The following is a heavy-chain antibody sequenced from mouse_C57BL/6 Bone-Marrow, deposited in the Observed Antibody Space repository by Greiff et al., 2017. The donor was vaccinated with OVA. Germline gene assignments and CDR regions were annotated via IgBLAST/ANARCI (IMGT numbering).Heavy chain of an antibody. Sequence: QVQLQQSGPELVKPGASVKISCKASGYAFSSSWMNWVKQRPGKGLEWIGRIYPGDGDTNYNGKFKGKATLTADKSSSTAYMQLSSLPSEDSAVYFCARVYYCPFWYFDVWGTGTTVTVSS. CDR2: IYPGDGDT. CDR1: GYAFSSSW. V-gene: IGHV1-82*01. D-gene: IGHD1-1*01. CDR3: ARVYYCPFWYFDV. J-gene: IGHJ1*03.